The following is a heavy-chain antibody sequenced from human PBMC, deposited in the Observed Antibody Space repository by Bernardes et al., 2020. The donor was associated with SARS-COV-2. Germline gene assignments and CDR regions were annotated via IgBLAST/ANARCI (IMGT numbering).Heavy chain of an antibody. CDR1: GFTFSSYS. J-gene: IGHJ4*02. D-gene: IGHD3-16*01. V-gene: IGHV3-48*02. CDR3: ASGGSSLFL. Sequence: GGSLRLSCAASGFTFSSYSMNWVRQAPGKGLESLSHISSSSSNIYYADSVKGRFTISRDNAKNSLYLQMNSLRDEDTAVYYCASGGSSLFLWCQGTLVTVSS. CDR2: ISSSSSNI.